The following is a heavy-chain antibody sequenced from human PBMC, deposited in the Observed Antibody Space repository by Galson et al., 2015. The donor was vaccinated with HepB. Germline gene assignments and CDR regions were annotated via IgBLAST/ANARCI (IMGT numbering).Heavy chain of an antibody. Sequence: SVKVSCKASGYAFTSYAMNWVRQAPGQGLECMGWINTNTGNPTYAQGFTGRFVFSLDTSVNTAYLQISSLKPEDTAVYYCARAKQDLVFYYSYYYMDVWGKGTSVTVSS. CDR2: INTNTGNP. V-gene: IGHV7-4-1*02. D-gene: IGHD6-13*01. CDR1: GYAFTSYA. J-gene: IGHJ6*03. CDR3: ARAKQDLVFYYSYYYMDV.